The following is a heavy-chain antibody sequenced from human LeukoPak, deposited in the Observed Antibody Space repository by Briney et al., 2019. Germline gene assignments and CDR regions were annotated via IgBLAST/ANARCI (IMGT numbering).Heavy chain of an antibody. CDR3: ARDYYDSSGYPDY. D-gene: IGHD3-22*01. CDR2: ISHDSSNK. CDR1: GFTLSNYA. V-gene: IGHV3-30-3*01. Sequence: GSLRLSCAASGFTLSNYALHWVRQAPGKGLEWVAIISHDSSNKYHENSVKGRFTISRDNSKNTLYLQMNSLRAEDTAVYYCARDYYDSSGYPDYWGQGTLVTVSS. J-gene: IGHJ4*02.